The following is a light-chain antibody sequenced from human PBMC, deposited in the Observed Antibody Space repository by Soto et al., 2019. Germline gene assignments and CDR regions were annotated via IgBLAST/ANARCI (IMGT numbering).Light chain of an antibody. CDR2: AAS. CDR1: QAISSY. J-gene: IGKJ1*01. CDR3: QQYNSIQKT. V-gene: IGKV1-9*01. Sequence: DIQLTHDPPFLSACAGCRFSITFRASQAISSYLAWYQQKPGRAPKLLIYAASTLQSGVPSRFSGSGSGTEFTLTISSLQPDDFATYYCQQYNSIQKTFGQGTKVDIK.